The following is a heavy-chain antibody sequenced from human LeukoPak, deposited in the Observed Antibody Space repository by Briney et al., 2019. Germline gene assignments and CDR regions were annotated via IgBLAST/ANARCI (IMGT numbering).Heavy chain of an antibody. D-gene: IGHD3-10*01. CDR2: IPYDGSNK. CDR1: GFAFSRHG. CDR3: AKGVGGSANYYYMDV. V-gene: IGHV3-30*02. J-gene: IGHJ6*03. Sequence: GGSLRLSCAASGFAFSRHGIHWVRQAPGKGLEWVAFIPYDGSNKFYADSVKGRFTISRDNSKNTLYLQMNSLRTEDTAVYYCAKGVGGSANYYYMDVWGKGTTVTVSS.